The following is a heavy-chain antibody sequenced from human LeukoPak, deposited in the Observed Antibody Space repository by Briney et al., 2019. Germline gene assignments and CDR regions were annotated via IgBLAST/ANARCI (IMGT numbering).Heavy chain of an antibody. V-gene: IGHV1-8*01. Sequence: ASVKVSCKASGYTFTSYDINWVRQATGQGLEWMGCMNPNSDNTGYAQKFQGRVTMTRNTSISTAYMELSSLRSEDTAVYYCARDIAAAPWGSYYNYYYMDVCGKGTTVTVSS. CDR3: ARDIAAAPWGSYYNYYYMDV. D-gene: IGHD6-13*01. J-gene: IGHJ6*03. CDR1: GYTFTSYD. CDR2: MNPNSDNT.